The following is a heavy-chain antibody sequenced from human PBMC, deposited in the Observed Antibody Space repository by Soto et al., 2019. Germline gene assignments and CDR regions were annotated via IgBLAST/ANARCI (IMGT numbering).Heavy chain of an antibody. D-gene: IGHD1-26*01. CDR1: GGSISSGDYY. CDR2: IYYSGST. V-gene: IGHV4-30-4*01. CDR3: ARDRGSYYGGGSDY. J-gene: IGHJ4*02. Sequence: SETLSLTCTVSGGSISSGDYYWSWIRQPPGKGLEWIGYIYYSGSTYYNPSLKSRVTISVDTSKNQFSLKLSSVTAADTAVYYWARDRGSYYGGGSDYWGQGTLVTVSS.